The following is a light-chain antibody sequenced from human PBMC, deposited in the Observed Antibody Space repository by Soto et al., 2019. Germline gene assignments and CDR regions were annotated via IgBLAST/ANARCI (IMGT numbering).Light chain of an antibody. V-gene: IGKV1-5*03. CDR2: KAS. CDR1: QRISTW. J-gene: IGKJ1*01. Sequence: DIQMTQSPSTLSASVGDRVTITCRASQRISTWLAWYQQKPGKAPKLLIYKASSLGSGVASRFSGSGSGTEFTLTISSLQPDDLATYYCQQYLNRWTFGQGTKVEIK. CDR3: QQYLNRWT.